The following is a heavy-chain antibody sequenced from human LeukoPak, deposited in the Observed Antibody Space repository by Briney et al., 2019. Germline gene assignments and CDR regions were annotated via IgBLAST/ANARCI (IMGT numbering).Heavy chain of an antibody. CDR2: VYQSGST. CDR3: ARSLSTAGIDY. CDR1: GYSITTGRY. D-gene: IGHD2-2*01. Sequence: SETLSLTCAVSGYSITTGRYWGWIRQPPGKGLEWIGSVYQSGSTYYNPSLKSRVTISVDASKNQFSLNLRSVTAADTAVYYCARSLSTAGIDYWGQGTLVTVSS. J-gene: IGHJ4*02. V-gene: IGHV4-38-2*01.